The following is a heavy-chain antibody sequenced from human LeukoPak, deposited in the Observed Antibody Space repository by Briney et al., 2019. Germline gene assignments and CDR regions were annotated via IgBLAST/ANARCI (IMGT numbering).Heavy chain of an antibody. CDR1: GHSMTTGSYY. Sequence: SETLSLTCTVSGHSMTTGSYYWNWIRQPAGKGLEWIGRIYTSGSTNYNPSLKSRVTISIDTSKNQFSLKLSSVTAADTAVYYCARRGEFWGQGTMVTVSS. V-gene: IGHV4-61*02. CDR3: ARRGEF. D-gene: IGHD3-16*01. CDR2: IYTSGST. J-gene: IGHJ3*01.